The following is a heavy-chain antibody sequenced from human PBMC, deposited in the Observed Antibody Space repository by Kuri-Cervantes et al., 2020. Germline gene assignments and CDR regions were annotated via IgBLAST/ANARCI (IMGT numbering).Heavy chain of an antibody. CDR3: ARETYSGSYPPTSLFWDY. J-gene: IGHJ4*02. CDR2: ISYDGSNK. CDR1: GFTFSSYA. V-gene: IGHV3-30-3*01. D-gene: IGHD1-26*01. Sequence: GESLKISCAASGFTFSSYAMHWVRQAPGKGLEWVAVISYDGSNKYYADSVKGRFTISRDNSKNTLYLQMNSLRAEDTAVYYCARETYSGSYPPTSLFWDYWDQRTLVTVSS.